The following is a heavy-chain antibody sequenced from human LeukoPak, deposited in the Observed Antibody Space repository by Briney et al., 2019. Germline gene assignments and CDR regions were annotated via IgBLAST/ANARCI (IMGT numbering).Heavy chain of an antibody. CDR1: GDTFTDYY. CDR3: ASGRNYWFFNL. J-gene: IGHJ2*01. CDR2: INPDNGVT. D-gene: IGHD2-15*01. Sequence: ASAKVSCKASGDTFTDYYMHWVRQAPGQGLEWMGWINPDNGVTNYAQNFQGRVTMTRDTSISTVYMEMIRLRSDDTAVYYCASGRNYWFFNLWGRGTLVTVSS. V-gene: IGHV1-2*02.